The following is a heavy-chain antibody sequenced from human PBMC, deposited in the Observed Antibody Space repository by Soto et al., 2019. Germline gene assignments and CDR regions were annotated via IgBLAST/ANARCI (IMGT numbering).Heavy chain of an antibody. CDR3: ASSGIAEARDYYYGMGV. J-gene: IGHJ6*02. D-gene: IGHD6-13*01. CDR2: IIPIFGTA. CDR1: GGTFSSYA. V-gene: IGHV1-69*13. Sequence: VASVKVSCKASGGTFSSYAISWVRQAPGQGLEWMGGIIPIFGTANYAQKFQGRVTITADGSTSTVYMELSRLRSEDTAVYYCASSGIAEARDYYYGMGVWGQGTELTVSS.